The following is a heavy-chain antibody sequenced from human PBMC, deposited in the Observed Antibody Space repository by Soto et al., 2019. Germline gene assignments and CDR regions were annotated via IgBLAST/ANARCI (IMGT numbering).Heavy chain of an antibody. CDR2: ISSNSSYI. J-gene: IGHJ6*02. CDR3: ARELSYCGGDCYNYYGMDV. Sequence: EVQLVESGGGLVKPGGSLRLSCAASGFTFSSYSMNWVRQAPGKGLEWVSSISSNSSYIYYADSVKGRFTISRDNAKNSLYLQMNSLRAEDTAVYYCARELSYCGGDCYNYYGMDVWGQGTTVTVSS. CDR1: GFTFSSYS. V-gene: IGHV3-21*01. D-gene: IGHD2-21*02.